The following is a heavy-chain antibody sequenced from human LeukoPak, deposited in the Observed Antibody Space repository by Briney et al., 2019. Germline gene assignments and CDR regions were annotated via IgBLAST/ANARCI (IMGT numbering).Heavy chain of an antibody. CDR3: ARDDALVATGSFDY. CDR2: ISAYNGNT. D-gene: IGHD5-12*01. CDR1: GYTFSTYG. J-gene: IGHJ4*02. V-gene: IGHV1-18*01. Sequence: ASVKVSCKASGYTFSTYGINWVRQAPGQGLEWMGWISAYNGNTNYAQKLQGRVTMTTDTSTSTAYMELRSLRSDDTAAYYCARDDALVATGSFDYWGQGTLVTVSS.